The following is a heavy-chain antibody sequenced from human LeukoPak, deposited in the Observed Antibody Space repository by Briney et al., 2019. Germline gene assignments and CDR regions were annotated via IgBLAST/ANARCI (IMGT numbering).Heavy chain of an antibody. CDR3: AVELLGLYY. Sequence: KPSETLSLTCTVSGGSVSSGSYYWSWIRQPPGKGLEWIGYIYYSGSTNYNPSLKSRVTISVDTSKNQFSLKLSSETAADTAVYYCAVELLGLYYWGQGTLVTVSS. V-gene: IGHV4-61*01. D-gene: IGHD1-26*01. CDR2: IYYSGST. J-gene: IGHJ4*02. CDR1: GGSVSSGSYY.